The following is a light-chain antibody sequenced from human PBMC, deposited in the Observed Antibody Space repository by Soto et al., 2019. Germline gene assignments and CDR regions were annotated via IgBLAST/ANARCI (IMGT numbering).Light chain of an antibody. V-gene: IGKV3-15*01. CDR1: QSVSIN. J-gene: IGKJ1*01. CDR3: QQYNNWPPWT. CDR2: GAS. Sequence: EIVMTQSPATLSVSPGERATLSCRASQSVSINLAWYQQKPGQAPRLLIYGASTRATGIPARFSGGGSGTEFTLTISSLQSEDFAVYYCQQYNNWPPWTFGQGTKVDIK.